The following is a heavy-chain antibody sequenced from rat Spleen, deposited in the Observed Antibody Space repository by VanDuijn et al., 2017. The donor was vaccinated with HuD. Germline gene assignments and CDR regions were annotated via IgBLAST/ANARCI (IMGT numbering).Heavy chain of an antibody. D-gene: IGHD1-2*01. V-gene: IGHV5-29*01. J-gene: IGHJ2*01. CDR1: GFTFSDYG. CDR2: ISYGDSSGHSST. CDR3: ASITSAAYFDY. Sequence: EVQMVESSGGLVQPGRSLKLSCAASGFTFSDYGMAWVRQAPTKGLEWVAIISYGDSSGHSSTYYRDSVKGRFTISRDNAKTTLYLQVDSLRAEDTATYYCASITSAAYFDYGGQGVMVTVSS.